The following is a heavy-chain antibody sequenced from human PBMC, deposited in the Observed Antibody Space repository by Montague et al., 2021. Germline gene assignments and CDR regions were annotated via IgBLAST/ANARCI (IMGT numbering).Heavy chain of an antibody. V-gene: IGHV3-7*01. Sequence: SLRLSCAASGFTFSNYWMSWVRQAPGKGLEWVANIKQDGSEKHYVDSVKGRFTISRDNAKSSLYLQMNSLRAEDTAVYFCARDQGQGYCGGDCYVGLDXWGQGTLVTVSS. CDR1: GFTFSNYW. CDR3: ARDQGQGYCGGDCYVGLDX. J-gene: IGHJ4*02. CDR2: IKQDGSEK. D-gene: IGHD2-21*01.